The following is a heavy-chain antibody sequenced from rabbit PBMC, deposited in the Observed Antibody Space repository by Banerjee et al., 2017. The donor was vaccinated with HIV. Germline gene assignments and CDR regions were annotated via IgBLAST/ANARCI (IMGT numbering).Heavy chain of an antibody. Sequence: EWIACINTSTGNTVYASWAKGRFTISRTSSTTVTLQMTSLTAADTATYFCARGGGGDGFGNLWGQGTLVTVS. D-gene: IGHD2-1*01. CDR2: INTSTGNT. J-gene: IGHJ4*01. CDR3: ARGGGGDGFGNL. V-gene: IGHV1S40*01.